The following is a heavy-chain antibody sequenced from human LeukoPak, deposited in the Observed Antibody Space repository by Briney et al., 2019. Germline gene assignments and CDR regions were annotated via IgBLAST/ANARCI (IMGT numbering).Heavy chain of an antibody. V-gene: IGHV1-8*01. D-gene: IGHD4/OR15-4a*01. CDR3: ARGGVMVVRRTNFDY. CDR2: MNPNSGNT. Sequence: ASVKVSCKASGYTFTSYDINWVRQATGQGLEWMGWMNPNSGNTGYAQKLQGRVTMTTDTSTSTAYMELRSLRSDDTAVYYCARGGVMVVRRTNFDYWGQGTLVTVSS. CDR1: GYTFTSYD. J-gene: IGHJ4*02.